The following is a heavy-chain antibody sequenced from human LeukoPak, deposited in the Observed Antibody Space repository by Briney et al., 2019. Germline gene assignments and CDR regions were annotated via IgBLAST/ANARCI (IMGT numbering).Heavy chain of an antibody. CDR1: GFTDSSNY. CDR2: IYSGGST. Sequence: PGGSLRLSCAASGFTDSSNYMSWVRQAPGEGLEWVSVIYSGGSTNYADSVKGRFTISRDNSKNTLYLQMNSLRAEDTAVYYCARDFGGDYFDYWGQGTLVTVSS. CDR3: ARDFGGDYFDY. J-gene: IGHJ4*02. V-gene: IGHV3-53*01. D-gene: IGHD3-10*01.